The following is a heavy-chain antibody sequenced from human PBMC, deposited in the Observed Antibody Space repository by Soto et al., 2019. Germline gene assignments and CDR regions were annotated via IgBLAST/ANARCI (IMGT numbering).Heavy chain of an antibody. D-gene: IGHD3-3*01. CDR2: ISSSSSTI. CDR1: GFTFSSYS. V-gene: IGHV3-48*01. CDR3: ARGSYDFWSGYYRSYYYYMDV. Sequence: EVQLVESGGGLVQPGGSLRLSCAASGFTFSSYSMNWVRQAPGKGQEWVSYISSSSSTIYYADSVKGRFTISRDNAKNSLYLQMNSLRAEDTAVYYCARGSYDFWSGYYRSYYYYMDVWGKGTTVTVSS. J-gene: IGHJ6*03.